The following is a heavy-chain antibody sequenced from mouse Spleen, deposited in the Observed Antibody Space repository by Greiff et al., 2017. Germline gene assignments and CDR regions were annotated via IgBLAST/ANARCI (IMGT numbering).Heavy chain of an antibody. D-gene: IGHD3-2*01. CDR2: ISYDGSN. J-gene: IGHJ1*01. V-gene: IGHV3-6*02. CDR3: ARGQKWYFDV. CDR1: GYSITSGYY. Sequence: ESGPGLVKPSQSLSLTCSVTGYSITSGYYWNWIRQFPGNKLEWMGYISYDGSNNYNPSLKNRISITRDTSKNQFFLKLNSVTTEDTATYYCARGQKWYFDVWGAGTTVTVSS.